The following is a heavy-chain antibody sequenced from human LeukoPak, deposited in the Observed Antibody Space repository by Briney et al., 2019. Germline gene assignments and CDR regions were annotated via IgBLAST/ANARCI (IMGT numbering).Heavy chain of an antibody. CDR3: ARDVLREGSSYN. CDR2: IDRGVGST. Sequence: GGSLRLSCAASGFTFSKYDLSWVRQAPGKGLECVSAIDRGVGSTYYADSVRGRFTISRDNSKNTLDLQMSSLRAEDTAVYYCARDVLREGSSYNWGQGTLVAVSS. V-gene: IGHV3-23*01. D-gene: IGHD3-10*01. J-gene: IGHJ4*02. CDR1: GFTFSKYD.